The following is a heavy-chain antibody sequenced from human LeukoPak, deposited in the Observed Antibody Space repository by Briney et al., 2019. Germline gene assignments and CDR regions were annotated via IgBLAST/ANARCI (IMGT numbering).Heavy chain of an antibody. CDR3: ARSANRGVLRRWFDP. J-gene: IGHJ5*02. Sequence: SETLSLTCAVYGGSFSGYYWSWIRQPPGKGLEWIGEINHSGSTNYNPSLKSRVTISVDTSKNQYSLKLSSVTAADPAVYYCARSANRGVLRRWFDPWGQGTLVTVSS. V-gene: IGHV4-34*01. CDR1: GGSFSGYY. CDR2: INHSGST. D-gene: IGHD3-10*01.